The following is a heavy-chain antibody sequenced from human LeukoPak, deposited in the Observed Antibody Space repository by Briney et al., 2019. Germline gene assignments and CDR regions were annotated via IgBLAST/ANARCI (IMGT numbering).Heavy chain of an antibody. J-gene: IGHJ6*02. CDR1: GYSFTSYW. D-gene: IGHD2-15*01. CDR3: ARLIGYCSGGRCYSAEGYYYGMDV. Sequence: PGESLKISCKGSGYSFTSYWIGWVRQMPGKGLEWMAIIYPANSDTRYSPPFQGQVTMSVDKSISTAYLQWSSLKASDTAMYYCARLIGYCSGGRCYSAEGYYYGMDVWGQGTTVTVSS. CDR2: IYPANSDT. V-gene: IGHV5-51*01.